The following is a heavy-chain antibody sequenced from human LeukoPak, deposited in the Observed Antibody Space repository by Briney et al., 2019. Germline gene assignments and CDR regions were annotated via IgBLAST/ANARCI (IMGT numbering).Heavy chain of an antibody. CDR2: INPSGGST. Sequence: ASVKVSCKASGYTFTSYYMHWVRQAPGQGLGWMGIINPSGGSTSYAQKFQGRVTMTRDTSTSTVYMELSSLRSEDTAVYYCARDLEVRINIAMAADYWGQGTLVTVSS. V-gene: IGHV1-46*01. J-gene: IGHJ4*02. D-gene: IGHD6-19*01. CDR3: ARDLEVRINIAMAADY. CDR1: GYTFTSYY.